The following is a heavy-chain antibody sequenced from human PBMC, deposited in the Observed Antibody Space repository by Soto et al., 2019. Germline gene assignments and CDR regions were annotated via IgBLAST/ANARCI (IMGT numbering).Heavy chain of an antibody. D-gene: IGHD6-13*01. CDR2: ISWNSGSI. V-gene: IGHV3-9*01. CDR1: GFTFDDYA. CDR3: AKDMEDSIAAAGTGTYYYYYMDV. Sequence: GGSLRLSCAASGFTFDDYAMHWVRQAPGKGLEWVSGISWNSGSIGYADSVKGRFTISRDNAKNSLYLQMNSLRAEDTALYYCAKDMEDSIAAAGTGTYYYYYMDVWGKGTTVTVSS. J-gene: IGHJ6*03.